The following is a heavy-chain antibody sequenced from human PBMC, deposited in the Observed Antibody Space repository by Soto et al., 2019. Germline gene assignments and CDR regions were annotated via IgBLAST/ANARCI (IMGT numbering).Heavy chain of an antibody. CDR1: GGSISSSNW. V-gene: IGHV4-4*02. D-gene: IGHD5-18*01. CDR3: ARAGYSYGNYYYGMDV. J-gene: IGHJ6*02. CDR2: IYHSGST. Sequence: SETLSLTCAVSGGSISSSNWRSWVRQPPGKGLEWIGEIYHSGSTNYNPSLKSRVTISVDKSKNQFSLKLSSVTAADTAVYYCARAGYSYGNYYYGMDVWGQGTTVTVSS.